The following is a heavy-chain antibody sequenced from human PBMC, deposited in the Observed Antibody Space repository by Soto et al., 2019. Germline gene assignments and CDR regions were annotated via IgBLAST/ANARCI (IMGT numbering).Heavy chain of an antibody. V-gene: IGHV3-7*01. CDR1: GFTFSTYW. CDR3: ATAISSPFSNFDY. CDR2: IKEDASEE. Sequence: GGSLRLSCVASGFTFSTYWMTWVRQAPGMGLEWVAGIKEDASEELYVDSVKGRFSVSRDNAKNSLYLQLNSLSAEDTAVYYCATAISSPFSNFDYWGQGSLVTVSS. J-gene: IGHJ4*02. D-gene: IGHD2-2*01.